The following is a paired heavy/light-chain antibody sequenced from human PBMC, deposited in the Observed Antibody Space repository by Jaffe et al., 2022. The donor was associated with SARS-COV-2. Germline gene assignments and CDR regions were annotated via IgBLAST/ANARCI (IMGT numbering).Heavy chain of an antibody. CDR1: GGSISSSSYY. CDR3: ARHVPKYCSSTSCFNRPFDY. D-gene: IGHD2-2*01. J-gene: IGHJ4*02. CDR2: IYYSGST. V-gene: IGHV4-39*01. Sequence: QLQLQESGPGLVKPSETLSLTCTVSGGSISSSSYYWGWIRQPPGKGLEWIGSIYYSGSTYYNPSLKSRVTISVDTSKNQFSLKLSSVTAADTAVYYCARHVPKYCSSTSCFNRPFDYWGQGTLVTVSS.
Light chain of an antibody. Sequence: DIVMTQSPDSLAVSLGERATINCKSSQSVLYSSNNKNYLAWYQQKPGQPPKLLIYWASTRESGVPDRFSGSGSGTDFTLTISSLQAEDVAVYYCQQYYSTPPNTFGQGTKLEIK. CDR1: QSVLYSSNNKNY. V-gene: IGKV4-1*01. J-gene: IGKJ2*01. CDR2: WAS. CDR3: QQYYSTPPNT.